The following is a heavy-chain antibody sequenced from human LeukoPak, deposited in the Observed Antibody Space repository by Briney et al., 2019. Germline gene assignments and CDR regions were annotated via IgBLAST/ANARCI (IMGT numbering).Heavy chain of an antibody. D-gene: IGHD5-18*01. Sequence: GGSLRLSCAASGFTFSNFAMNWVRQAPGKGLEWVAFIRYDGSNKYYADSVKGRFAISRDNSKNTLYLQMNSLRAEDTAVYYCAKDRVGGYSYGNPYYFDYWGQGTLVTVSS. J-gene: IGHJ4*02. V-gene: IGHV3-30*02. CDR2: IRYDGSNK. CDR1: GFTFSNFA. CDR3: AKDRVGGYSYGNPYYFDY.